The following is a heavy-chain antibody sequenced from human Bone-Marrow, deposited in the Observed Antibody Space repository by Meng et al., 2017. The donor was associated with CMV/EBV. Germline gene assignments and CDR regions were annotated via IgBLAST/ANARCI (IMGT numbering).Heavy chain of an antibody. J-gene: IGHJ6*02. D-gene: IGHD1-1*01. CDR2: VYYRGNT. CDR3: ARERPSTTGGSYGMDV. Sequence: SETLSLTCNVSGDSIGSSGYYWAWIRQPPGKGLEWIGNVYYRGNTYYNPSLRSRVTISLDTSNNQFSLSLSSVTAADTALYYCARERPSTTGGSYGMDVWGQGTTVTVSS. CDR1: GDSIGSSGYY. V-gene: IGHV4-39*07.